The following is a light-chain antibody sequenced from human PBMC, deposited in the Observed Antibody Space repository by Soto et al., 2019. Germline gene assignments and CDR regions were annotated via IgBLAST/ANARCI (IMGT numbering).Light chain of an antibody. Sequence: DIQMTQYPSSLSASVGDRVTITCRASQSISRNLNWYQHKPGKAPKLLIYAASSLQNGVPSRFRGGGSGTEFTLSINSLQPEDFGTYYCQQSFTTASITFGQGTRLEI. CDR1: QSISRN. J-gene: IGKJ5*01. CDR2: AAS. V-gene: IGKV1-39*01. CDR3: QQSFTTASIT.